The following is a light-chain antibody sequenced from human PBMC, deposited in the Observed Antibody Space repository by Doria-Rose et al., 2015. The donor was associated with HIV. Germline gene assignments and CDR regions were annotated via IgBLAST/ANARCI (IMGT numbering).Light chain of an antibody. CDR2: DAS. CDR3: QQYGTSRGT. J-gene: IGKJ5*01. Sequence: EIVMTQSPGTLSLSPGDRATLSCRASQRVKSSYLAWYQHKPGQAPRLLIYDASTRATGTPDRFSGSGSGTDFTLTISRLEPEDVAVYYCQQYGTSRGTFGQGTRLEIK. CDR1: QRVKSSY. V-gene: IGKV3-20*01.